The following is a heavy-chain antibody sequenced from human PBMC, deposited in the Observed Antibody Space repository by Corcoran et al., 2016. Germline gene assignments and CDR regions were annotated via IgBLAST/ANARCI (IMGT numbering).Heavy chain of an antibody. Sequence: QVQLQESGPGLVKPSETLSLTCTVSGGSIGNCYWSWIRQPAGKGLECIGRIYTSGSTNYNPSLRSRVTMSVDTSKNQFSLRLSSVTAADTAVYYCARGPPHCTSTSCAIDYWGQGTLVTVSS. CDR1: GGSIGNCY. J-gene: IGHJ4*02. V-gene: IGHV4-4*07. CDR3: ARGPPHCTSTSCAIDY. D-gene: IGHD2-2*01. CDR2: IYTSGST.